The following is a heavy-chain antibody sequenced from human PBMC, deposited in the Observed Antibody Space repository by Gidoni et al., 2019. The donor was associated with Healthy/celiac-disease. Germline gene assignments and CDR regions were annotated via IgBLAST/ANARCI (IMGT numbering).Heavy chain of an antibody. CDR3: ARAIAAADANWFDP. Sequence: QVQLQQWGAGLLTPSETLSLTCPVYGGSFSGYYWSWIRQPPGKGLEWIGEINHSGSTNYNPSLKSRVTISVDTSKNQFSLKLSSVTAADTAVYYCARAIAAADANWFDPWGQGTLVTVSS. CDR2: INHSGST. J-gene: IGHJ5*02. D-gene: IGHD6-13*01. V-gene: IGHV4-34*01. CDR1: GGSFSGYY.